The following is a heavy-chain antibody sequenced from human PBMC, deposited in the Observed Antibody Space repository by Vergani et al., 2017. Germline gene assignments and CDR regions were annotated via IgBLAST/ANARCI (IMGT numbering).Heavy chain of an antibody. D-gene: IGHD3-16*01. J-gene: IGHJ4*02. CDR1: CYSISSGYS. CDR3: ATLLTGGIDY. Sequence: QVQLQESGPGLVKPSETLSLTCGVSCYSISSGYSWGWIRQPPRKGLEWIGSIDHSGTTSYNASLKSRVTISVDTSKNQFSLQLRSVTAADTAVYYCATLLTGGIDYWGQGTLVTVSS. CDR2: IDHSGTT. V-gene: IGHV4-38-2*01.